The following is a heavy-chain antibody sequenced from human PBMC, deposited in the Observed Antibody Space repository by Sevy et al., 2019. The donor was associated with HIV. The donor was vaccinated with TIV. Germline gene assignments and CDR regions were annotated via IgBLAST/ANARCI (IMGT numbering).Heavy chain of an antibody. J-gene: IGHJ4*02. CDR3: AREGCTKPHDY. D-gene: IGHD2-8*01. CDR1: GFTFSKYS. V-gene: IGHV3-23*01. Sequence: GGSLRLSCAASGFTFSKYSMSWVRQPPGKGLEWVSTLSFGCGEINYADSVNGRFTISRDNSKSSVYLQMNNLRPEDTAVYYCAREGCTKPHDYWCQGTLVTVSS. CDR2: LSFGCGEI.